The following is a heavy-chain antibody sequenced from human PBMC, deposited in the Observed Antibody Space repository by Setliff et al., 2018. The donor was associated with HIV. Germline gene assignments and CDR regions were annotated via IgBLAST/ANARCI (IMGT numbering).Heavy chain of an antibody. CDR3: TRRRGPMVRGVDPTPSYYFDY. J-gene: IGHJ4*02. D-gene: IGHD3-10*01. V-gene: IGHV4-39*01. CDR1: GGSISSSSYY. CDR2: IYYSGST. Sequence: SETLSLTCTVSGGSISSSSYYWGWIRQPPGKGLEWIGSIYYSGSTYYNPSLKSRVTISVDTSKNQFSLKLSFVTAGDTAVYYCTRRRGPMVRGVDPTPSYYFDYWGQGTLVTVSS.